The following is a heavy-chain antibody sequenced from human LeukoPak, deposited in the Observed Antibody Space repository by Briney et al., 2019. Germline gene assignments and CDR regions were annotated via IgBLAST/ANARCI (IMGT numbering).Heavy chain of an antibody. Sequence: QPGGSLRLSCADSGFTFSTYDMNWVRQAPGKGLEWVSAISGSGGSTYYADSVKGRFTISRDNSKNTLYLQMNSLRAEDTAVYYCAKVETYYDILTGHYKGNWFDPWGQGTLVTVSS. J-gene: IGHJ5*02. CDR2: ISGSGGST. V-gene: IGHV3-23*01. D-gene: IGHD3-9*01. CDR3: AKVETYYDILTGHYKGNWFDP. CDR1: GFTFSTYD.